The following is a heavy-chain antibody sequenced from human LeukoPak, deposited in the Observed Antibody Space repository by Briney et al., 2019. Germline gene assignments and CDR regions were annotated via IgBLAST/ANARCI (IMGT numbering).Heavy chain of an antibody. CDR1: GFTVSSNY. Sequence: GGSLRLSCAASGFTVSSNYMSWVRQAPGKGLEWVAVISYDGSNKYYADSVKGRFTISRDNSKNTLYLQMNSLRAEDTAVYYCAKSCSGGSCFDPWGQGTLVTVSS. CDR3: AKSCSGGSCFDP. D-gene: IGHD2-15*01. V-gene: IGHV3-30*18. J-gene: IGHJ5*02. CDR2: ISYDGSNK.